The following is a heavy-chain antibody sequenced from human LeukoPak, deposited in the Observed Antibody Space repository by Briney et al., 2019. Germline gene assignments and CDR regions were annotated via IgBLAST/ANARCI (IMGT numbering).Heavy chain of an antibody. V-gene: IGHV4-39*01. J-gene: IGHJ4*02. CDR1: GGSISSSSYY. Sequence: SETLSLTCTVSGGSISSSSYYWGWIRQPPGKGLEWIGSIYYGGSTYYNPSLKSRVTISVDTSKNQFSLKLSSVTAADTAVYYCARQDRDGYNWEYYFDYWGQGTLVTVSS. CDR2: IYYGGST. CDR3: ARQDRDGYNWEYYFDY. D-gene: IGHD5-24*01.